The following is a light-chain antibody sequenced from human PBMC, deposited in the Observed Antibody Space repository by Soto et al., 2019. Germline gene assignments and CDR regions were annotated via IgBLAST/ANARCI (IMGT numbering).Light chain of an antibody. V-gene: IGKV1-33*01. J-gene: IGKJ5*01. CDR2: DAS. CDR1: QDISNY. Sequence: DIQMTQSPSSLSASVGDRVTITCQASQDISNYLKWYQQKPGKAPKLLIYDASNLETGVPSRFSGSGSGTYFTFTISSLQPEDIASYYCQQYDNLPITFGQGTRLEIK. CDR3: QQYDNLPIT.